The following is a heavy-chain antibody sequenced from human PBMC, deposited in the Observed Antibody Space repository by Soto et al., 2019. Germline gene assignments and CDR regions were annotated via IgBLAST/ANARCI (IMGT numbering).Heavy chain of an antibody. CDR3: ARMIGSPVLRFYS. D-gene: IGHD3-10*02. J-gene: IGHJ5*01. V-gene: IGHV4-59*01. Sequence: QVQLQESGPGLVKPSEPLSLTCTVSGGSISSYYWSWIRQPPGKGLEWIGFIFYSGSTSYNPSLKSRVTISIDTCEYQFSLKLNSVTAADTAVYSWARMIGSPVLRFYSWGQGTLVAVSS. CDR1: GGSISSYY. CDR2: IFYSGST.